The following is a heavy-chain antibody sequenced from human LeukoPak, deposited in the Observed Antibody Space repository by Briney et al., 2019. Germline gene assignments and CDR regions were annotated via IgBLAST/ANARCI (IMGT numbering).Heavy chain of an antibody. V-gene: IGHV3-23*01. J-gene: IGHJ6*03. D-gene: IGHD6-19*01. CDR3: AKQAGAIYYYYYMDV. CDR2: ISGSGGST. Sequence: GGSLRLSCAASGFTFSSYAMSWVRQAPGRGLEWVSAISGSGGSTYYADSVKGRFTISRDNSKNTLYLQMNSLRAEDTAVYYCAKQAGAIYYYYYMDVWGKGTTVTVSS. CDR1: GFTFSSYA.